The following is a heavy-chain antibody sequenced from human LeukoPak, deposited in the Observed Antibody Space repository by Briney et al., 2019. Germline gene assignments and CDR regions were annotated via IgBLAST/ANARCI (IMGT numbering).Heavy chain of an antibody. CDR3: AKEGHSRGWYPTAVDTYFDY. CDR1: GFTFSSYG. J-gene: IGHJ4*02. V-gene: IGHV3-30*02. CDR2: IRYDGSNK. D-gene: IGHD6-19*01. Sequence: GGSLRLSCAASGFTFSSYGMHWVRQAPGKGLEWVAFIRYDGSNKYYADSVKGRFTISRDNSKNTLYLQMNSLRPEDTAVYYCAKEGHSRGWYPTAVDTYFDYWGQGTLVTVSS.